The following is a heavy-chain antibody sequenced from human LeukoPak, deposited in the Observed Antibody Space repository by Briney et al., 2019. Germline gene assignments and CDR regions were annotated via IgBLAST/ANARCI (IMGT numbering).Heavy chain of an antibody. CDR1: GGTFSSYA. D-gene: IGHD3-3*01. J-gene: IGHJ6*03. Sequence: SVKVSCKASGGTFSSYAISWVRQAPGQGLEWMGGIIPIFGTANYAQKFQGRVTITTDESTSTAYMGLSSLRSEDTAVYYCARNDFWSGYYSYYYYMDVWGKGTTVTVSS. V-gene: IGHV1-69*05. CDR2: IIPIFGTA. CDR3: ARNDFWSGYYSYYYYMDV.